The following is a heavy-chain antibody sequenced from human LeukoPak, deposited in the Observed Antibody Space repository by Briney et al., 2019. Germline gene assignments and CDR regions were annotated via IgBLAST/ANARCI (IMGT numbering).Heavy chain of an antibody. CDR1: GGSISSYY. J-gene: IGHJ4*02. CDR2: IYTSGRT. Sequence: SETLSLTCTVSGGSISSYYWSWIRQPAGKGLEWIGRIYTSGRTNYNPSLKSRVTMSVDMSKNQFSLDLSSVTAADTAVYYCARGAYYYGSGSYYRAPFSLYYFDYWGQGTLVTVSS. CDR3: ARGAYYYGSGSYYRAPFSLYYFDY. D-gene: IGHD3-10*01. V-gene: IGHV4-4*07.